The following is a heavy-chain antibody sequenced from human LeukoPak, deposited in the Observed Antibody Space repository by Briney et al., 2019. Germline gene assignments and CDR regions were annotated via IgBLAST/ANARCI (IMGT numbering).Heavy chain of an antibody. J-gene: IGHJ4*02. CDR2: ISAYNGNT. CDR1: GYTFTSYG. V-gene: IGHV1-18*01. D-gene: IGHD3-9*01. Sequence: ASVNVSCKASGYTFTSYGTSWVRQAPGQGLEWMGWISAYNGNTNYAQKLQGRVTMTTDTSTSTAYMELRSLRSDDTAVYYCARDYNSGVLRYFDWLPITNYYFDYWGQGTLVTVSS. CDR3: ARDYNSGVLRYFDWLPITNYYFDY.